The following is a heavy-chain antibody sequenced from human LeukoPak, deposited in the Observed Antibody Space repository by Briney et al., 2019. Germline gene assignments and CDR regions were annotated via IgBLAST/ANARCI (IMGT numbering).Heavy chain of an antibody. Sequence: SETLSLTCTVSGDSISSGGYYWNWIRQHPGKGLEWIGYIYYSGSIYYNPSLKSRVSMSVDTSKDHFSLKLSSVTAADTAVYYCARVEGSWAFDIWGQGTMVTVSS. CDR3: ARVEGSWAFDI. CDR2: IYYSGSI. J-gene: IGHJ3*02. CDR1: GDSISSGGYY. D-gene: IGHD3-10*01. V-gene: IGHV4-31*03.